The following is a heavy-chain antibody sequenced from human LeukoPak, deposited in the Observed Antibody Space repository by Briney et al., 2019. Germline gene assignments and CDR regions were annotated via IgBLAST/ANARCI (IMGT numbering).Heavy chain of an antibody. J-gene: IGHJ6*03. D-gene: IGHD3-3*01. CDR1: GYTFTSYD. Sequence: ASVKVSCKASGYTFTSYDINWVRQATGQGLGWMGWMNPNSGNTGYAQKFQGRVTMTRNTSISTAYMELSSLRSEDTAVYYCARGSTGHYDFWSGRDYYYYYMDVWGKGTTVTVSS. CDR3: ARGSTGHYDFWSGRDYYYYYMDV. V-gene: IGHV1-8*01. CDR2: MNPNSGNT.